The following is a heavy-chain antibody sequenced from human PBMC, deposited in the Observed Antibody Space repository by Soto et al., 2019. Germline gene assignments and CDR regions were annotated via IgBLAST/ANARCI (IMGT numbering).Heavy chain of an antibody. Sequence: GGSLRLSCAPSGFTFSSYGMHWVRQAPGKGLEWVAVIRSDGSSRYYADSVKGRFTISRDNSRNTLYLQMNSLRAEDTAVYYCARKGFGGYDWAPDYWGQGTLVTVSS. CDR3: ARKGFGGYDWAPDY. J-gene: IGHJ4*02. V-gene: IGHV3-33*01. CDR1: GFTFSSYG. D-gene: IGHD5-12*01. CDR2: IRSDGSSR.